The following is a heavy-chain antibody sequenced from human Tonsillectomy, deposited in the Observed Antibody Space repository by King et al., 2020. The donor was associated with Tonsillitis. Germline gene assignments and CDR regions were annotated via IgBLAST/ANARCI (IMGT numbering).Heavy chain of an antibody. J-gene: IGHJ6*02. CDR2: IYPGDSDT. CDR3: ARRRDRDYYYYYYGMDV. D-gene: IGHD3-10*01. Sequence: DVQLVESGAEVKKPGESLKISCKASGYSFTSYWIGWVRQMPGKGLEWMGIIYPGDSDTRYGTSFQGQVTISADKSTSTAYLQWSSLKTSDTAMYYCARRRDRDYYYYYYGMDVWGQGTTVTVSS. V-gene: IGHV5-51*01. CDR1: GYSFTSYW.